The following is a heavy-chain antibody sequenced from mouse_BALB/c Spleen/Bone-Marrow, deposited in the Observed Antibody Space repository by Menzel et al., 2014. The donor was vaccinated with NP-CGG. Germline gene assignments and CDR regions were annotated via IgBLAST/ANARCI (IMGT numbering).Heavy chain of an antibody. V-gene: IGHV1-14*01. CDR1: GYTFTSYV. CDR3: ARRDYYGSGFYWYFVD. D-gene: IGHD1-1*01. CDR2: INPYNDGT. Sequence: QLKQSGPALVKPGASVKMSCKASGYTFTSYVMHWVKQKPGQGLEWIGYINPYNDGTKYNEKFKGKATLTSDKSSSTAYMELSSLTSEDSAVYYCARRDYYGSGFYWYFVDWGAEPTVPVSS. J-gene: IGHJ1*01.